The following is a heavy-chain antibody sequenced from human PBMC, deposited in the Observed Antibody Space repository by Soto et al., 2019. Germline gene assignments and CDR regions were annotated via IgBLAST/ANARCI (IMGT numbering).Heavy chain of an antibody. CDR3: AKDSAGVVAATSDY. D-gene: IGHD2-15*01. CDR2: ISGSGGSI. CDR1: GFTFSNYA. J-gene: IGHJ4*02. V-gene: IGHV3-23*01. Sequence: GGSLRLSCAASGFTFSNYAMSWVRQAPGKGLEWVSGISGSGGSIYYADSVKGRFTISRDNSKNTLYLQMNSLRAEDTAVYFCAKDSAGVVAATSDYWGQGTLVTVPS.